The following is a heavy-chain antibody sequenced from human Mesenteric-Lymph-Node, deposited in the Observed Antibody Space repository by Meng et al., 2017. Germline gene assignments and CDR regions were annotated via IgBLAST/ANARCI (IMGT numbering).Heavy chain of an antibody. J-gene: IGHJ5*02. CDR1: GASVNSGSYY. D-gene: IGHD3-10*01. CDR2: MYYNEKT. Sequence: SETLSLTCTVSGASVNSGSYYWSWIRPPPGKGLEWIGFMYYNEKTNYNPSLKSRVTISVDTSKNQFSLKLTSVTAADTAVYYCARGRDYYGSGNYYNTNWFGPWGQGTLVTVSS. V-gene: IGHV4-61*01. CDR3: ARGRDYYGSGNYYNTNWFGP.